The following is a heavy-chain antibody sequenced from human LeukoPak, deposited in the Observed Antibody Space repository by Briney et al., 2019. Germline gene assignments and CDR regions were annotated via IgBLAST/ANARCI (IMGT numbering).Heavy chain of an antibody. CDR1: GFTFSSYG. V-gene: IGHV3-23*01. CDR3: ARERGKGETAMASFDY. J-gene: IGHJ4*02. D-gene: IGHD5-18*01. Sequence: GGSLRLSCAASGFTFSSYGMSWVRQAPGKGLEWVSAISGSGGSTCYADSVKGRFTISRDNAKNSLYLQMNSLRVEDTGLYYCARERGKGETAMASFDYWGQGTLVTVSS. CDR2: ISGSGGST.